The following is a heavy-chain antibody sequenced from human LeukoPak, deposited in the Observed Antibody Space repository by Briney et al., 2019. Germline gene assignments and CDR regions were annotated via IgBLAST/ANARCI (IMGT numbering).Heavy chain of an antibody. J-gene: IGHJ4*02. Sequence: KSSETLSLTCTVSGGSISSYHWSWIRQPPGKGLEWIGYIYYSGSTNYNPSLKSRVTISVDTSKNHFSLKLSSVPAADTAVYYCARRDSSGYYFDYWGQGTLVTV. CDR3: ARRDSSGYYFDY. D-gene: IGHD3-22*01. CDR1: GGSISSYH. CDR2: IYYSGST. V-gene: IGHV4-59*01.